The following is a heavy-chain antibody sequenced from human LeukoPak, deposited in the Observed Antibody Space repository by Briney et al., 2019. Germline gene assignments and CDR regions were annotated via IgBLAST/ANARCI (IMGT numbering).Heavy chain of an antibody. CDR3: ARDTQRGVNY. CDR1: GGSISSYY. D-gene: IGHD2-8*01. J-gene: IGHJ4*02. V-gene: IGHV4-59*12. CDR2: IYHSGST. Sequence: SETLSLTCTVSGGSISSYYWSWIRQPPGKGLEWIGYIYHSGSTYYNPSLKSRVTISVDRSKNQFSLKLSSVTAADTAVYYCARDTQRGVNYWGQGTLVTVSS.